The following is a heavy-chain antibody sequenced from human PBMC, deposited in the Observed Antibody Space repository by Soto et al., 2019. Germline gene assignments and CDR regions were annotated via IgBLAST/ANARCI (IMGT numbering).Heavy chain of an antibody. CDR2: ISYDGSNK. CDR3: ARDSTNNPYDSSGYYFNWFDP. J-gene: IGHJ5*02. Sequence: PGGSLRLSCAASGFTFSSYAMHWVRQAPGKGLEWVAVISYDGSNKYYADSVKGRFTISRDNSKNTLYLQMNSLRAEDTAVYYCARDSTNNPYDSSGYYFNWFDPWGQGTLVTVS. D-gene: IGHD3-22*01. CDR1: GFTFSSYA. V-gene: IGHV3-30-3*01.